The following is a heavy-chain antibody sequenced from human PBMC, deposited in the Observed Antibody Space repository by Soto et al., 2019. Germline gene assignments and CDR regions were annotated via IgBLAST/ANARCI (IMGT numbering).Heavy chain of an antibody. CDR3: ARDLYFWSGYFYYYGMDV. V-gene: IGHV3-30-3*01. Sequence: LSLTCAVSGYSISSGYYWGWVRQAPGKGLEWVAVISYDGSNKYYADSVKGRFTISRDNSKNTLYLQMNSLRAEDTAVYYCARDLYFWSGYFYYYGMDVWGQGTTVTVSS. CDR2: ISYDGSNK. D-gene: IGHD3-3*01. CDR1: GYSISSGY. J-gene: IGHJ6*02.